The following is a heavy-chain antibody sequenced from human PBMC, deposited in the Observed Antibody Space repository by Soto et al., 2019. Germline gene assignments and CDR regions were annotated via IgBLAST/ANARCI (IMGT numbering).Heavy chain of an antibody. J-gene: IGHJ4*02. Sequence: PGGSLRLSCAASGFTFSSYGMHWVRQAPGKGLEWVAVISYDGSNKYYADSVKGRFTISRDNSKNTLYLQMYSLRAEDTAVYYCAKDRSSWSYFDYWGQGTLVTVS. CDR2: ISYDGSNK. V-gene: IGHV3-30*18. D-gene: IGHD6-13*01. CDR1: GFTFSSYG. CDR3: AKDRSSWSYFDY.